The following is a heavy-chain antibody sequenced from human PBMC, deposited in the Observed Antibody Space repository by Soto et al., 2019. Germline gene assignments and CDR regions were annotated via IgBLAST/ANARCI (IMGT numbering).Heavy chain of an antibody. Sequence: LRLSCAASGFTFSRYWMHWVRQAPGKGLVWVSRINSDGSSTTYADSVKGRFTISRDNAKNTLYLQMNSLRAEDTAVYYCARVPLGDTSGYYWFDSWGQGTLVTVSS. CDR2: INSDGSST. J-gene: IGHJ5*01. V-gene: IGHV3-74*01. CDR3: ARVPLGDTSGYYWFDS. D-gene: IGHD3-22*01. CDR1: GFTFSRYW.